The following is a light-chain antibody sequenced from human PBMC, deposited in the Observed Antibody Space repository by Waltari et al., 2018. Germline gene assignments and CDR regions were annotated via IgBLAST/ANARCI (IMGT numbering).Light chain of an antibody. CDR1: QRISRY. Sequence: EIMLTQSPGTLSLSPGDRATLYCRASQRISRYLAGYQHKPGQAPRLRIYDASSRATGIPDRFIGSGSGTDFSLTISRRGPEDFAVYYCQKYGSLPATFGQGTKVEIK. V-gene: IGKV3-20*01. J-gene: IGKJ1*01. CDR2: DAS. CDR3: QKYGSLPAT.